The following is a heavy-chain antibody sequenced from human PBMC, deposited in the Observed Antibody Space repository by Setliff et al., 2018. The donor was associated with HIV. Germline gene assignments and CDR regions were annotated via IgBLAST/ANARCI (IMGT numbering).Heavy chain of an antibody. CDR2: INPSGGST. CDR1: GYTFTSDY. CDR3: ARGIAAAGLDY. Sequence: GASVKVSCKASGYTFTSDYIHWVRQAPGQGLEWVGIINPSGGSTSYAQKFQGRVTMTRDTSTSTVYMELSSLRSEDTAVYYCARGIAAAGLDYWGQGTLVTVSS. V-gene: IGHV1-46*01. J-gene: IGHJ4*02. D-gene: IGHD6-13*01.